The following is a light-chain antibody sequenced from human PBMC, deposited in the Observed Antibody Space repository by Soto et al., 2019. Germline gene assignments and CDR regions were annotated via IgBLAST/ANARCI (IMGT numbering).Light chain of an antibody. CDR3: YHYAYSQFA. CDR1: QSVNSDY. J-gene: IGKJ3*01. Sequence: EIVLTQSPGTLSLPPGERATLSCRATQSVNSDYLAWYQQRPGQAPRLLMHGASSRATGIPDRFSGSGSGADFTLTISRLEPEDFAVYYCYHYAYSQFAFGPGTKVDIK. CDR2: GAS. V-gene: IGKV3-20*01.